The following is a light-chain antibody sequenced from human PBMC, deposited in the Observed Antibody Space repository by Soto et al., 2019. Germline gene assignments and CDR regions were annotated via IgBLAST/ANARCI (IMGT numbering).Light chain of an antibody. CDR2: CAS. Sequence: EIVLTQSPGTLSLSPGERATLSCRASQSVSSSYLAWYQQKPGQAPRLLIYCASSRATGIPDSFSGSGSGTVFTLTISKLEPEDFAVYYCQNYGSSPIFTFGPGPKVDIK. CDR1: QSVSSSY. CDR3: QNYGSSPIFT. J-gene: IGKJ3*01. V-gene: IGKV3-20*01.